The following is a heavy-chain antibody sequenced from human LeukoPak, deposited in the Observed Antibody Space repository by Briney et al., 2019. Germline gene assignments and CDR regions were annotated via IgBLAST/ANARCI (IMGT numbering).Heavy chain of an antibody. CDR3: AKDPARGYSYGYVSY. CDR2: ISYDGSNK. Sequence: PGRSLRLSCAASGFTFSSYGMHWVRQAPGKGLEWVAVISYDGSNKYYADSVKGRFTISRDNSKNTLYLQMNSLRAEDTAVYYCAKDPARGYSYGYVSYWGRETLVTVSS. J-gene: IGHJ4*02. D-gene: IGHD5-18*01. CDR1: GFTFSSYG. V-gene: IGHV3-30*18.